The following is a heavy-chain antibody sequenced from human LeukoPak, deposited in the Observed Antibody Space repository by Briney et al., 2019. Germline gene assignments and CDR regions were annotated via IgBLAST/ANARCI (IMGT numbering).Heavy chain of an antibody. Sequence: GGPLRLSCAASGFTFSSYEMNWVRQAPGKGLEWVSYISSSGSTIYYADSVKGRFTISRDNAKNSLYLQMNSLRAEDTAVYYCARGKSSGYSKSFDYWGQGTLVTVSS. D-gene: IGHD3-22*01. CDR1: GFTFSSYE. CDR3: ARGKSSGYSKSFDY. J-gene: IGHJ4*02. CDR2: ISSSGSTI. V-gene: IGHV3-48*03.